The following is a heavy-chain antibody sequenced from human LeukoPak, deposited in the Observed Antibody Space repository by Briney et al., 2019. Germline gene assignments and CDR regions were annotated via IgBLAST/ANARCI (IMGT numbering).Heavy chain of an antibody. V-gene: IGHV1-2*02. CDR3: ARDSGASY. J-gene: IGHJ4*02. Sequence: ASVKVSCKASGYSFTGYYINWVRQAPGQGLERMGWINPDSGGTNYAQKFQGRVTMTRDTSISIAYMELSGLRFDDTAVYYCARDSGASYWGQGTLVTVSS. D-gene: IGHD4-17*01. CDR1: GYSFTGYY. CDR2: INPDSGGT.